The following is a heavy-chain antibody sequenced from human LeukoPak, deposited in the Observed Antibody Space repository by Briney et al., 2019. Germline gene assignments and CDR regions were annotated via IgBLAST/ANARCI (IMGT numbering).Heavy chain of an antibody. J-gene: IGHJ4*02. CDR1: GGSISSSSYY. CDR3: AIQGQQLVLFY. D-gene: IGHD6-6*01. V-gene: IGHV4-39*07. CDR2: IYYSGST. Sequence: SETLSLTCTVSGGSISSSSYYWGWIRQPPGKGLEWIGSIYYSGSTYYNPSLKSRVTISVDTSKNQFSLKLSSVTAADTAVYYCAIQGQQLVLFYWGQGTLVTVSS.